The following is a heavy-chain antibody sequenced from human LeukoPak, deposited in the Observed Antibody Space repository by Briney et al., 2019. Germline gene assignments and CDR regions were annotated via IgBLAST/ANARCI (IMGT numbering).Heavy chain of an antibody. J-gene: IGHJ4*02. D-gene: IGHD5-18*01. V-gene: IGHV4-39*01. CDR3: ARLMYTAMVITH. CDR1: GGSISSSSYY. Sequence: SETLSLTCTVSGGSISSSSYYWGWIRQPPGKGLEWIGSIYYSGSTYYNPSLKSRVTISVDTSKNQFSLKLSSVTAADTAVYYCARLMYTAMVITHWGQGTLVTVSS. CDR2: IYYSGST.